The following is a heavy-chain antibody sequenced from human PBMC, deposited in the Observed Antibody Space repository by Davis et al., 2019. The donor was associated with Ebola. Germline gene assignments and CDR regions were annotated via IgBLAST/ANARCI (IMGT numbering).Heavy chain of an antibody. D-gene: IGHD4-17*01. CDR2: IYWDDDK. Sequence: SGPTLVKPTQTLTLTCTFSGFSLSTRGVGVGWIRQPPGKALEWLALIYWDDDKRYSPSLKSRLTITKDTSKNQVVLTMTNMDPVDTATYYCAHRHYGDFYDAFDIWGQGTMVTVSS. CDR1: GFSLSTRGVG. CDR3: AHRHYGDFYDAFDI. J-gene: IGHJ3*02. V-gene: IGHV2-5*02.